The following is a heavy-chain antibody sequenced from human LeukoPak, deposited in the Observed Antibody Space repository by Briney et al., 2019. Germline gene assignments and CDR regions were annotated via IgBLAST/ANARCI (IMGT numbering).Heavy chain of an antibody. V-gene: IGHV3-23*01. D-gene: IGHD1-26*01. J-gene: IGHJ2*01. Sequence: GGSLRLSCAASGITFSRHAMAWVRQAPGKGLEWVSTISGTVIAYYADSVKGRFTISRDNSKNTLYLHMNSLRADDTAIYYCAKGDIAGGISWYFDLWGRGNLVTASS. CDR3: AKGDIAGGISWYFDL. CDR1: GITFSRHA. CDR2: ISGTVIA.